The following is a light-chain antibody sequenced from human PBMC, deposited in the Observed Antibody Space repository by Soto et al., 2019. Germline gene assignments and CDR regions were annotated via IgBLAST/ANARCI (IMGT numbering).Light chain of an antibody. CDR3: QQYNSYSPWT. CDR1: QSISSW. Sequence: IQMTQSPSTLSASVGDKLTITCRASQSISSWLAWYQQKPGKAPKLLIDDASSLESGVPSRFSGSGSGTEFTLTISSLQTDDFAPYYCQQYNSYSPWTFGQGTKWIS. CDR2: DAS. V-gene: IGKV1-5*01. J-gene: IGKJ1*01.